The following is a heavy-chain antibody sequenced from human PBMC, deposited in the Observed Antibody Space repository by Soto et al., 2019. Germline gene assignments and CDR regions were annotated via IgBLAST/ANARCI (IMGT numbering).Heavy chain of an antibody. V-gene: IGHV6-1*01. J-gene: IGHJ4*02. CDR2: TYYRSKWYN. CDR1: GDIVSSNSAA. D-gene: IGHD2-2*02. CDR3: ARVAYCSSTSCYTLFDY. Sequence: PSQTLSLTCAISGDIVSSNSAAWNWIRQSPSRGLEWLGRTYYRSKWYNDYAVSVKSRITINPDTSKNQFSLQLNSVTPEDTAVYYCARVAYCSSTSCYTLFDYVGKGTLVPVSS.